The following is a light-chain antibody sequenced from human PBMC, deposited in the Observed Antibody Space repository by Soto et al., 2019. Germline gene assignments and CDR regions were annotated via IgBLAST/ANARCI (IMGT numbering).Light chain of an antibody. V-gene: IGKV3-11*01. J-gene: IGKJ4*01. CDR2: GAS. CDR3: QQRYNWPLT. CDR1: QSVSSS. Sequence: EIVLTQSPATLSLSPGERATLSCRASQSVSSSLAWYQQKPGQAPRLLIYGASNAAAGIPARFSGTGSGTALTLTIGCLEPDGFAVYYWQQRYNWPLTFGGGTKVEIK.